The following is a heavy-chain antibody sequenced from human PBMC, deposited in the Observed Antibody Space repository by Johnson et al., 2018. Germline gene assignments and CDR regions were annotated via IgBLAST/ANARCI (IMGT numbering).Heavy chain of an antibody. Sequence: VQLVQSGGVVVQPGGSLRLSCAASGFTFDDYTMHWVRQAPGKGLEWVSLISWDGGSTYYADSVKGRFTISRDNSKNSLYLQMNSLRAEDTAVYYCARDWGYCGGDCHPYYYYYMDVWGKGTTVTVSS. V-gene: IGHV3-43*01. CDR1: GFTFDDYT. D-gene: IGHD2-21*02. CDR2: ISWDGGST. J-gene: IGHJ6*03. CDR3: ARDWGYCGGDCHPYYYYYMDV.